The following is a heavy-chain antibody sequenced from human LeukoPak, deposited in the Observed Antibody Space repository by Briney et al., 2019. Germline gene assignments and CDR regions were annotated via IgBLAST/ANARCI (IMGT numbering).Heavy chain of an antibody. D-gene: IGHD3-22*01. CDR1: GFTFSKYA. Sequence: GGSLRLSCTASGFTFSKYAMSWVRQAPGKGLDWVSAISHTGGSTYYADSVKGRFTISRDNSKNTLYLQMNSLRAEDTAVFYCAKAASMIVVVSAIDFWGQGTLVTVSS. J-gene: IGHJ4*02. CDR2: ISHTGGST. CDR3: AKAASMIVVVSAIDF. V-gene: IGHV3-23*01.